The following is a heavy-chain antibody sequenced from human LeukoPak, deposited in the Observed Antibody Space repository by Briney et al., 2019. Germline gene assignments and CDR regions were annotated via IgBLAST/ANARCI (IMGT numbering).Heavy chain of an antibody. D-gene: IGHD3-9*01. CDR3: AREYFDWLGHWLDP. CDR1: GYTFTGYY. J-gene: IGHJ5*02. CDR2: INPNSGGT. V-gene: IGHV1-2*02. Sequence: GASVKVSCKASGYTFTGYYMHWVRQAPGQGLEWMGWINPNSGGTNYAQKFQGRVTMTRHTSISTAYMELSRLRSDDTAVYYCAREYFDWLGHWLDPWGQGTLVTVSS.